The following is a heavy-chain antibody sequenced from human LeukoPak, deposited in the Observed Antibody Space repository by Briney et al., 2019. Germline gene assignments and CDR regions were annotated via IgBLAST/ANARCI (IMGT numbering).Heavy chain of an antibody. Sequence: GGSLRLSCAASGFTFSSYGMHWVRQAPGKGLEWVAVISYDGSNTYYADSVKGRFTISRDNSKNMLYLQMNSLRAEDTAVYYCARDQNTSPLYYDILTGYQYFQHWGQGTLVTVSS. D-gene: IGHD3-9*01. CDR3: ARDQNTSPLYYDILTGYQYFQH. J-gene: IGHJ1*01. CDR2: ISYDGSNT. CDR1: GFTFSSYG. V-gene: IGHV3-30*03.